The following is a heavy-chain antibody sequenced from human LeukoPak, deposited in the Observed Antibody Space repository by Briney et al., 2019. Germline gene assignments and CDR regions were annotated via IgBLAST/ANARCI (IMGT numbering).Heavy chain of an antibody. V-gene: IGHV3-30*02. CDR3: AKDLYSSGWFLGY. Sequence: TGGSLRLSCAASGFTFSSYGMHWVRQAPGKGLEWVAFIRYDGSNKYYADSVKGRFTISRDNSKNTLYLQMNSLRAEDTAVYYCAKDLYSSGWFLGYWGQRTLVTVSS. CDR1: GFTFSSYG. CDR2: IRYDGSNK. J-gene: IGHJ4*02. D-gene: IGHD6-19*01.